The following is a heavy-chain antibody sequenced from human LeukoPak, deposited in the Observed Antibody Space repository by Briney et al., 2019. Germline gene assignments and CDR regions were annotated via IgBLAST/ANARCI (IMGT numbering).Heavy chain of an antibody. CDR2: ISYDGSNK. Sequence: PGGSLRLSCAASGFTFSTYAMHWVRQAPGKGLEWVAVISYDGSNKYYADSVKGRFTISRDNSKNTLYLQMNSLRAEDSAVYYCAKNGGYSYGLYYFDYWGQGTLVTVSS. V-gene: IGHV3-30*04. CDR1: GFTFSTYA. CDR3: AKNGGYSYGLYYFDY. J-gene: IGHJ4*02. D-gene: IGHD5-18*01.